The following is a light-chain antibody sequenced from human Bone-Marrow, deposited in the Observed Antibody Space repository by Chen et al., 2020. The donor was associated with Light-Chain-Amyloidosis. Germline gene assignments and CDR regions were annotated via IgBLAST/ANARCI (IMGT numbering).Light chain of an antibody. CDR1: DLPTKY. J-gene: IGLJ2*01. V-gene: IGLV3-25*03. Sequence: SYELTQPPSVSVSPGQTARITCSGDDLPTKYAYWYQQKQGQAPVLVLHVDTERPSGISERFSGSSSGAAATLTISGVQAEDEAGYHCQSADSSGTYEVIFGGGTKLNVL. CDR3: QSADSSGTYEVI. CDR2: VDT.